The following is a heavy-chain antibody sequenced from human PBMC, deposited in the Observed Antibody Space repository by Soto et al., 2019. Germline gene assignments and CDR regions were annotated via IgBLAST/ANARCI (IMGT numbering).Heavy chain of an antibody. Sequence: QVQLQQWGAGLLKPSETLSLTCAVYGGSFSGYYWSWIRQPPGKGLEWIGEINHSGSTNYNPSLKSRVTISVDTSKNQFSLKLSSVTAADTAVYYCARGIHCSSTSCYGCNWFDPWGQGTLVTVSS. D-gene: IGHD2-2*01. V-gene: IGHV4-34*01. CDR2: INHSGST. J-gene: IGHJ5*02. CDR3: ARGIHCSSTSCYGCNWFDP. CDR1: GGSFSGYY.